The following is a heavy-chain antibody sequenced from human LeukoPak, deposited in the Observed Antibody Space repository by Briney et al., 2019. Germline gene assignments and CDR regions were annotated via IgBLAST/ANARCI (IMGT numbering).Heavy chain of an antibody. CDR1: GFTFSSYG. D-gene: IGHD7-27*01. V-gene: IGHV3-33*01. J-gene: IGHJ4*02. CDR3: ARDPPNWGFGY. CDR2: IWYDGSNK. Sequence: GSLRLSCAASGFTFSSYGMHWVRQAPGKGLEWVAVIWYDGSNKYYADSVKGRFIISRDNSKNTLYLQMNSLRAEDTAVYYCARDPPNWGFGYWGQGTLVTVSS.